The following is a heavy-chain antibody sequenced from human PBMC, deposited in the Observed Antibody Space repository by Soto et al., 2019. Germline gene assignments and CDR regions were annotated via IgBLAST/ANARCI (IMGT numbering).Heavy chain of an antibody. D-gene: IGHD3-10*01. J-gene: IGHJ6*03. CDR1: GFTFSSYW. V-gene: IGHV3-7*01. Sequence: GGSLRLSCAASGFTFSSYWMSWVRQAPGKGLEWVANIKQDGSEKYYLDSVKGRFTISRDNAKNSLYLQMNSLRAEDTAVYYCARDGSGSYYNLDYYYMDVWGKGTTVTVSS. CDR3: ARDGSGSYYNLDYYYMDV. CDR2: IKQDGSEK.